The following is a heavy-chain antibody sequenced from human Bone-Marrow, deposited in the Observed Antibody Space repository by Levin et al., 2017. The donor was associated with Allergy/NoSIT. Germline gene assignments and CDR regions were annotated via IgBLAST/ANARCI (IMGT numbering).Heavy chain of an antibody. J-gene: IGHJ4*02. D-gene: IGHD4-17*01. CDR2: IYATGST. Sequence: SETLSLTCTVSGGSMNSGGDYYWSWIRQPAGKGLEWIGRIYATGSTNYNPSLRSRVTFSVDTSKNLFSLMLTSVTAADTAVYYCARDRCDYGDCFFDYWGQGTLVTVSS. CDR3: ARDRCDYGDCFFDY. CDR1: GGSMNSGGDYY. V-gene: IGHV4-61*02.